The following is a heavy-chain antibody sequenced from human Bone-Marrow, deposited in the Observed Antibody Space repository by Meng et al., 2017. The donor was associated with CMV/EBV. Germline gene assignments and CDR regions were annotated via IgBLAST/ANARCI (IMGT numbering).Heavy chain of an antibody. J-gene: IGHJ4*02. CDR3: ARATGSFGDYAY. D-gene: IGHD4-17*01. Sequence: SETLSLTCTVSGYSISSGYYWGWIRQPPGKGLEWIGSVYHIGHPYYHPSFKSRVTISADTSKNQFFLKVSSVTAADTAIYYCARATGSFGDYAYWGQGIRVTVSS. CDR1: GYSISSGYY. CDR2: VYHIGHP. V-gene: IGHV4-38-2*02.